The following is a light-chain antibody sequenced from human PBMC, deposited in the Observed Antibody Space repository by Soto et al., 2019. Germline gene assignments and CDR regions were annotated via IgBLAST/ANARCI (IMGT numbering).Light chain of an antibody. Sequence: QSVLNQPASVSGSPGQTITISCTGTSSDVGGYDYVSWYQQHPDKAPRFMIYEVTNRPSGVSHRFSGSKSGNTASLTISGLRAEDEADYYCTSYTTTSTYVFGTGTKVTV. CDR1: SSDVGGYDY. CDR2: EVT. V-gene: IGLV2-14*01. CDR3: TSYTTTSTYV. J-gene: IGLJ1*01.